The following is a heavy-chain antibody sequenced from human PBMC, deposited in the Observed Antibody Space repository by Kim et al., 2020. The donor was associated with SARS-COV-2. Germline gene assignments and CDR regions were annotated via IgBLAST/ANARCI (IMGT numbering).Heavy chain of an antibody. Sequence: SETLSLTCTVSGGSISSGGYYWSWIRQHPGKGLEWIGYIYYSGSTYYNPSLKGRVTISVDTSKNQFSLKLSSVTAAETAVYYCARAQGRTIFGVVIIVNAFDIWGQGTMVTVSS. J-gene: IGHJ3*02. CDR3: ARAQGRTIFGVVIIVNAFDI. CDR2: IYYSGST. D-gene: IGHD3-3*01. CDR1: GGSISSGGYY. V-gene: IGHV4-31*03.